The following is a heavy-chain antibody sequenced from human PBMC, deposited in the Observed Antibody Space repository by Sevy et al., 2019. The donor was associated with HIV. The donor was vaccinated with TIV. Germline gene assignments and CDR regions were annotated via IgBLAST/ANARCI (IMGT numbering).Heavy chain of an antibody. V-gene: IGHV3-30*02. D-gene: IGHD2-2*01. Sequence: GGSLRLSCAASRFSFSSYGMHWVRQTPGKGLEWVAFIRYDGSDKIYADSVKGRFTISRDNFKNMLYLQMNNLRSEDTAVYYCAKLPSSTTSPARVDPWGQGTLVTVSS. CDR3: AKLPSSTTSPARVDP. CDR1: RFSFSSYG. CDR2: IRYDGSDK. J-gene: IGHJ5*02.